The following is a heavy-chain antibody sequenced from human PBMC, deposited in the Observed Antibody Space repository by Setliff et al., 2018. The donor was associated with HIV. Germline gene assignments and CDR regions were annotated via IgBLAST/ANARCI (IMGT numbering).Heavy chain of an antibody. V-gene: IGHV1-2*02. D-gene: IGHD3-10*01. J-gene: IGHJ4*02. Sequence: ASVKVSCKASGYTFGDYSMHWVRQAPGQGLEWMGWINPTTGGTNYAQKFHDRVTMTRDSSNTTVYMEMSSLTSDDTAIYYCARDHSGSLFDYWGQGTLVTVSS. CDR2: INPTTGGT. CDR1: GYTFGDYS. CDR3: ARDHSGSLFDY.